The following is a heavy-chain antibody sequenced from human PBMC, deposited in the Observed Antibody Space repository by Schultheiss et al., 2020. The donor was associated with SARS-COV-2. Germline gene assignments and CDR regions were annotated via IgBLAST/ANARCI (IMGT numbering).Heavy chain of an antibody. V-gene: IGHV4-59*12. CDR2: IYYSGST. CDR3: AREISNYVIDY. D-gene: IGHD4-11*01. J-gene: IGHJ4*01. Sequence: SETLSLTCTVSGGSISSYYWSWIRQPPGKGLEWIGYIYYSGSTNYNPSLKSRVTISVDTSKNQFSLKLDSVTAADTAVYYCAREISNYVIDYWGQGTLVTVSS. CDR1: GGSISSYY.